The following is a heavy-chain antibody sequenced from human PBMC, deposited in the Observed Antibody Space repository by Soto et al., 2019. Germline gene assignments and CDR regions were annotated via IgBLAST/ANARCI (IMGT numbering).Heavy chain of an antibody. V-gene: IGHV4-31*11. CDR3: ARGGSGWKALNWFDP. Sequence: QVQLQESGQGLVLPSQTLTLTCAVSGAYIDNNGYSWTWIRQHPGKGLEWIGTNNNRGDTYYNPSLKSRLTISLDTSQNHFSLRLNAVTAADTATYYVARGGSGWKALNWFDPWGQGIMVTVSS. CDR1: GAYIDNNGYS. J-gene: IGHJ5*02. CDR2: NNNRGDT. D-gene: IGHD6-19*01.